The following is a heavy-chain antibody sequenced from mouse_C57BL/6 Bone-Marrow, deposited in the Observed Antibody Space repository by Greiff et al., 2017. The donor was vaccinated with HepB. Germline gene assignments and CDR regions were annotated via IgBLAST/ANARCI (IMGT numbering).Heavy chain of an antibody. D-gene: IGHD2-5*01. V-gene: IGHV6-6*01. Sequence: EVQLQESGGGLVQPGGSMKLSCAASGFTFSDAWMDWVRPSPEKGLEWVAEIRNKANNHATYYAESVKGRFTISRDDSKSSVYLQMNSLRAEDTGIYYCTRPLYSTNWYFDVWGTGTTVTVSS. CDR1: GFTFSDAW. CDR2: IRNKANNHAT. CDR3: TRPLYSTNWYFDV. J-gene: IGHJ1*03.